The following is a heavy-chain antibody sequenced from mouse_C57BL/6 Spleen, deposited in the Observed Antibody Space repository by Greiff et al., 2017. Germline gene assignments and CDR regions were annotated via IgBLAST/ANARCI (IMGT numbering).Heavy chain of an antibody. CDR1: GYAFSSYW. CDR2: IYPGDGDT. Sequence: QVQLQQSGAELVKPGASVKISCKASGYAFSSYWMNWVKQRPGKGLEWIGQIYPGDGDTNYNGKFKGKATLTADKSSSTAYMQLSSLTSEDSAVYFCERPSTIHYYAMDYGGQGTSVPVSS. V-gene: IGHV1-80*01. CDR3: ERPSTIHYYAMDY. J-gene: IGHJ4*01.